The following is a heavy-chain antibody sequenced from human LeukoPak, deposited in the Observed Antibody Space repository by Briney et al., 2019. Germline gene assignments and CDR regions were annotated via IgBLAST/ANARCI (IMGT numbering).Heavy chain of an antibody. D-gene: IGHD4/OR15-4a*01. CDR2: IRYDGSNK. J-gene: IGHJ6*03. CDR3: ARGRVQSEYYYYYMDI. V-gene: IGHV3-30*02. Sequence: GGSLRLSCAASGFTFSTYGMHWVRQAPGKGLEWVAFIRYDGSNKYYADSVKGRSTISRDNSKNTLYLQMNSLRVEDTAVYYCARGRVQSEYYYYYMDIWGKGTTVTVSS. CDR1: GFTFSTYG.